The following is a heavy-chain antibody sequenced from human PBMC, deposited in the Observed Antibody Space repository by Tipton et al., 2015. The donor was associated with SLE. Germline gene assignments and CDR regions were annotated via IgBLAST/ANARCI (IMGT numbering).Heavy chain of an antibody. V-gene: IGHV4-59*01. Sequence: TLSLTCTVSGGSIGGYYLGWIRQPPGKGLEWIGDTYYSGSSTYNPSLKSRVTMSVDTSKKQFSLKVTSLTAADTAVYYCARDSRRGGYFQHWGQGTLATVSS. CDR3: ARDSRRGGYFQH. CDR1: GGSIGGYY. J-gene: IGHJ1*01. CDR2: TYYSGSS.